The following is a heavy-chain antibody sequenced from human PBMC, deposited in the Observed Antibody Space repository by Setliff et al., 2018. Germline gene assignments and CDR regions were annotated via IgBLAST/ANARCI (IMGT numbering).Heavy chain of an antibody. CDR2: IITSTGKT. CDR3: VRDLGQWALDF. CDR1: GYTFTAYY. J-gene: IGHJ4*02. Sequence: ASVKVSCKASGYTFTAYYIHWVRQAPGQGLEWMAMIITSTGKTSYAQKFQGRVTMTKDTSTSTAYMELRSLRPDDTAVYYCVRDLGQWALDFWGQGTLVTVSS. D-gene: IGHD1-26*01. V-gene: IGHV1-46*03.